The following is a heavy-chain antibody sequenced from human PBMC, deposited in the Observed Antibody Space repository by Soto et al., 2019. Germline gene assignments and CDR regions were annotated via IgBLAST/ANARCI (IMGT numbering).Heavy chain of an antibody. D-gene: IGHD6-6*01. CDR2: IYYSGST. CDR3: ARGGAARQDFDY. V-gene: IGHV4-30-4*01. CDR1: GGSISSGDYY. Sequence: PSETLSLTCTVSGGSISSGDYYWSWIRQPPGKGLEWIGYIYYSGSTYYNPSLKSRVTISVDTSKNQFSLKLSSVTAADTAVYYCARGGAARQDFDYWGQGTLVTVSS. J-gene: IGHJ4*02.